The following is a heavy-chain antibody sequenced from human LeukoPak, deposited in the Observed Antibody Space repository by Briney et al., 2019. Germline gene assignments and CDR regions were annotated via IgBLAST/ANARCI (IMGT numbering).Heavy chain of an antibody. CDR2: VYYSGNT. CDR3: ARVLQAATSAFDY. Sequence: SETLSLTCTVSGGSISIYYWSWIRQPPGKGLEWIGYVYYSGNTNYSSSLKSRVTISVDTSKNQFSLKLSSVTAADTAVYYCARVLQAATSAFDYWGQGALVTVSS. V-gene: IGHV4-59*01. D-gene: IGHD2-15*01. J-gene: IGHJ4*02. CDR1: GGSISIYY.